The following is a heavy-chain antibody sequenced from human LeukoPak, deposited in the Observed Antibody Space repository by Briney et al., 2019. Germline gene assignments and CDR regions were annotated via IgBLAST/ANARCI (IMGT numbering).Heavy chain of an antibody. Sequence: GGSLRLSCAASGFTFSSYSMNWVRQAPGKGLEWVSSISTSSSYINYADSVKGRFTISRDNAKKSLHLQMNSLRAEDTAVYYCVRGRERVAATNNWFDPWGQGTLVTVSS. CDR1: GFTFSSYS. V-gene: IGHV3-21*01. J-gene: IGHJ5*02. D-gene: IGHD2-15*01. CDR3: VRGRERVAATNNWFDP. CDR2: ISTSSSYI.